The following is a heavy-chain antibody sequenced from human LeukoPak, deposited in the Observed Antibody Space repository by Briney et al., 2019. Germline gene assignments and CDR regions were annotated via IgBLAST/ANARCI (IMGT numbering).Heavy chain of an antibody. Sequence: ASVKVSCKASGYTFTSYDINWVRQATGQGLEWMGWMNPNSGNTGYAQKFQGRVTMTRNTSISTAYMELSSLRSEDTAVYYCARGYGSGSYYGRYYYHYYMDVWGKGTTVTVSS. J-gene: IGHJ6*03. V-gene: IGHV1-8*01. D-gene: IGHD3-10*01. CDR2: MNPNSGNT. CDR1: GYTFTSYD. CDR3: ARGYGSGSYYGRYYYHYYMDV.